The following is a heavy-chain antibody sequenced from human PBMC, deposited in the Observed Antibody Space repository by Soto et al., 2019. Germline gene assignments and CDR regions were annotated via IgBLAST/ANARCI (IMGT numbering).Heavy chain of an antibody. D-gene: IGHD2-8*01. CDR1: GGSVSSGGYY. V-gene: IGHV4-31*03. CDR3: ARRALPQCINGVCYKDGFWDY. CDR2: IYYSGTT. Sequence: ASETLSLTCTVSGGSVSSGGYYWSWIRQHPGTGLEWIGYIYYSGTTYFNPSLKSRASISLDTSKNEFSLKLTSVTAADTAVYYCARRALPQCINGVCYKDGFWDYWGQGALVTVSS. J-gene: IGHJ4*02.